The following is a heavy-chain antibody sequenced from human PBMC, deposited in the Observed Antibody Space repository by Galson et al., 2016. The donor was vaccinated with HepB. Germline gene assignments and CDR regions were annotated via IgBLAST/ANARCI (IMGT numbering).Heavy chain of an antibody. CDR1: GFTFSDHY. J-gene: IGHJ4*02. CDR2: TRNKANGYTT. V-gene: IGHV3-72*01. CDR3: ARTSQSSSWPPPFDY. D-gene: IGHD6-13*01. Sequence: SLRLSCAASGFTFSDHYMDWVRRAPGKGLEWIARTRNKANGYTTQYAASVKGRFIISRDEAKSSLYLQMNSLKSEDTAVYFCARTSQSSSWPPPFDYWGPGTLVTVSS.